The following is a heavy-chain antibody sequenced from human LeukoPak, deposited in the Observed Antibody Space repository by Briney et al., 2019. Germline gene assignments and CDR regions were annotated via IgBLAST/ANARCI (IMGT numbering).Heavy chain of an antibody. CDR3: ARDPAYGALDY. V-gene: IGHV3-7*01. D-gene: IGHD4-17*01. J-gene: IGHJ4*02. CDR1: GFAFSSDY. CDR2: INPDGSGI. Sequence: GGSLRLSCAASGFAFSSDYMSWVRQTPGKGPEWVAKINPDGSGIAYGDSVKGRFSISRDNAKNSLYLQMNSLRADDTAIYYCARDPAYGALDYWGQGILVTVSS.